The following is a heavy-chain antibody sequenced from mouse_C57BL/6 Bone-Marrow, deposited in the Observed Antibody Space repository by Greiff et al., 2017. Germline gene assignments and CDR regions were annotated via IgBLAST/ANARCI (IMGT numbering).Heavy chain of an antibody. V-gene: IGHV1-15*01. D-gene: IGHD2-3*01. J-gene: IGHJ4*01. CDR1: GYKFTDYE. CDR2: IDPETGGT. Sequence: QVQLKQSGAELVRPGASVTLSCKASGYKFTDYEMHWVKQTPVQGLEWIGAIDPETGGTAYNQKFKGKAILTADKSSSTAYMELRSLTSEDSAVSYCTSDGYYDYAMDYWGQGTSVTVSS. CDR3: TSDGYYDYAMDY.